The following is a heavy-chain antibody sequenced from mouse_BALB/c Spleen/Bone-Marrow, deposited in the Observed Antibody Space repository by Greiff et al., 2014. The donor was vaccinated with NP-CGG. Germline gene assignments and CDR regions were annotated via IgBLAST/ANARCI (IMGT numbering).Heavy chain of an antibody. CDR3: ARRDGSYFDY. CDR1: GYAFTNYL. V-gene: IGHV1-54*01. CDR2: INPGSGGT. J-gene: IGHJ2*01. D-gene: IGHD3-3*01. Sequence: QVHVKQSGAELVRPGTSVKVSCKASGYAFTNYLIEWVKQRPGQGLEWIGMINPGSGGTNYNEKFKGKATLTADKYSSTAYMQLSNLTSDDSAVYFCARRDGSYFDYWGQGTTLTVSS.